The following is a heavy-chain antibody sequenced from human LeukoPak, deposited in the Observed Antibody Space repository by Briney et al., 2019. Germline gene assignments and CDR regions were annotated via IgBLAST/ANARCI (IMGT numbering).Heavy chain of an antibody. Sequence: PGGSLRLSCAASGFTFSSYGMHWVRQAPGKGLEWVAFIRYDGSNKYYADSVKGRFTISRDNSKNTLYLQMNSLRAEDTAVYYCASRIAVAGTVPFDYWGQGTLVTVSS. V-gene: IGHV3-30*02. D-gene: IGHD6-19*01. CDR3: ASRIAVAGTVPFDY. CDR1: GFTFSSYG. CDR2: IRYDGSNK. J-gene: IGHJ4*02.